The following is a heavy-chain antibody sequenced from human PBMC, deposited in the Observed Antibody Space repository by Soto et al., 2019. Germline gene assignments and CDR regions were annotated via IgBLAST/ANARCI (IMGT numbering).Heavy chain of an antibody. CDR3: ARDRYPNYPPDAFDI. CDR1: GFTLSSNG. CDR2: IWYDGSDK. J-gene: IGHJ3*02. D-gene: IGHD4-4*01. Sequence: GGSLRLSCAASGFTLSSNGMHWIRQAPGKGLQWVAFIWYDGSDKYYADSVKGRFTISRDNSKNTLYLQMNSLRAEDTAVYYCARDRYPNYPPDAFDIWGQGTLGTVSS. V-gene: IGHV3-33*01.